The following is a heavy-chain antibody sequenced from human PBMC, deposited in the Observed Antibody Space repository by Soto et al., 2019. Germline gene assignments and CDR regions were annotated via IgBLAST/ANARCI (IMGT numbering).Heavy chain of an antibody. D-gene: IGHD3-22*01. V-gene: IGHV3-30*18. Sequence: GGSLRLSCAASGFTFSSYGMHWVRQAPGKGLEWVAVISYDGSNKYYADSVKGRFTISRDNSKNTLYLQMNSLRAEDTAVYYCAKGVPPYYYDSSGSSYGYFDYWGQGTLVTVPS. J-gene: IGHJ4*02. CDR1: GFTFSSYG. CDR2: ISYDGSNK. CDR3: AKGVPPYYYDSSGSSYGYFDY.